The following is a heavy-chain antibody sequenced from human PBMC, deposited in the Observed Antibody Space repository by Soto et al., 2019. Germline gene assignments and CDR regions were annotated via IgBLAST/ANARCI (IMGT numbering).Heavy chain of an antibody. D-gene: IGHD2-15*01. CDR2: INHSGST. J-gene: IGHJ5*02. CDR1: GGSFSGYY. CDR3: ARAVARAGRAWFDP. Sequence: SETLSLTCAVYGGSFSGYYWSWIRQPPGKGLEWIGEINHSGSTNYNPSLKSRVTISVDTSKNQFSLKLSSVTAADTAVYYCARAVARAGRAWFDPWGQGTLVTVSS. V-gene: IGHV4-34*01.